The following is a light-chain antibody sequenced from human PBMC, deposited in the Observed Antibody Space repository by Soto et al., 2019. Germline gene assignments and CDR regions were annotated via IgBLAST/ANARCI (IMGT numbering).Light chain of an antibody. J-gene: IGKJ5*01. CDR3: QQYGTSPPIT. V-gene: IGKV3-20*01. Sequence: ELLLTHSPGTLSLSPRARANLSCRASQRVTSNSLAWYQQKSGQAPSLVFYGPSYRGTGIPERFSGSGSGTDFTLTISRLEPDDFAVYFCQQYGTSPPITFGQGTRLEIK. CDR1: QRVTSNS. CDR2: GPS.